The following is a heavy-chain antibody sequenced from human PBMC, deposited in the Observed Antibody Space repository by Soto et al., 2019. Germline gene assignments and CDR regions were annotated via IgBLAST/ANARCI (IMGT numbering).Heavy chain of an antibody. Sequence: SETLSLTCTASGGSISSYYWSWIRQPPGKGLEWIGYIYYSGSTNYNPSLKSRVTISVDTSKNQFSLKLSSVTAADTAVYYCARQNGYDNRFDYWGQGTLVTVSS. CDR1: GGSISSYY. D-gene: IGHD5-12*01. J-gene: IGHJ4*02. CDR2: IYYSGST. CDR3: ARQNGYDNRFDY. V-gene: IGHV4-59*08.